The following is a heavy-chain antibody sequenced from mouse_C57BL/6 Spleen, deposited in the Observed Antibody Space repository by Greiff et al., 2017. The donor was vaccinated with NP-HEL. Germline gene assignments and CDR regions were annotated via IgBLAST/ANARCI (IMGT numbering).Heavy chain of an antibody. CDR3: ARGGYYGSPFYAMDY. J-gene: IGHJ4*01. CDR1: GYTFTDYN. V-gene: IGHV1-22*01. CDR2: INPNTGGT. Sequence: EVQLQQSGPELVKPGASVKMSCKASGYTFTDYNMHWVKQSHGKSLEWIGYINPNTGGTSYNQKFKGKATLTVNKSSSTAYMELRSLTSEDSAVYYGARGGYYGSPFYAMDYWGQGTSVTVSS. D-gene: IGHD1-1*01.